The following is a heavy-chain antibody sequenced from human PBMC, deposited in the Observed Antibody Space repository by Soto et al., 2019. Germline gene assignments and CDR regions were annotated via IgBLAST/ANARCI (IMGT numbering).Heavy chain of an antibody. V-gene: IGHV1-18*01. J-gene: IGHJ6*02. Sequence: QVPLVQSGAEVKKPGASVKVSCKASGYTFTSYGISWVRQAPGQGLEWMGWISAYNGNTNYAQKLQGRVTMTTDTTTSTTYNELRSLLSDDTAVYYCARNQGYHHPYYYYYYGMDVWGQGTTVTVSS. CDR1: GYTFTSYG. D-gene: IGHD2-15*01. CDR2: ISAYNGNT. CDR3: ARNQGYHHPYYYYYYGMDV.